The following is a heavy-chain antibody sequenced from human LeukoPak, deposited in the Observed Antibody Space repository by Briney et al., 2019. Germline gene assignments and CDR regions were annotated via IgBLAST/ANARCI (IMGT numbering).Heavy chain of an antibody. CDR1: GGTFSSYA. Sequence: SVKVSRKASGGTFSSYAISWVRQAPGQGLEWMGRIIPIFGTANYAQKFQGRVTITTDESTSTAYMELSSLRSEDTAVYYCATQSGYSYGFDDYWGQGTLVTVSS. D-gene: IGHD5-18*01. V-gene: IGHV1-69*05. CDR2: IIPIFGTA. J-gene: IGHJ4*02. CDR3: ATQSGYSYGFDDY.